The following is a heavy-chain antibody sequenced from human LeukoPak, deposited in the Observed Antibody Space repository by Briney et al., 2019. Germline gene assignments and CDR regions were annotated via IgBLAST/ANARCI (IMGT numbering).Heavy chain of an antibody. D-gene: IGHD1-14*01. Sequence: KASETLSLTCTVSGGSISSYYWSWIRQPPGKGLEWIGYIYYSGSTNYNPSLKSRVTISVDTSKNQFSLKLSSVTAADTAVYYCARDRAPTTLFDYGMDVWGQGTTATVSS. CDR1: GGSISSYY. J-gene: IGHJ6*02. CDR2: IYYSGST. V-gene: IGHV4-59*01. CDR3: ARDRAPTTLFDYGMDV.